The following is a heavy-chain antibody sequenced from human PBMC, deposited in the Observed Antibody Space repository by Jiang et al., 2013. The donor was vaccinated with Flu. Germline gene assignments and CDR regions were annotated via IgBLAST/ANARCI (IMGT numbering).Heavy chain of an antibody. V-gene: IGHV4-4*02. J-gene: IGHJ4*02. CDR3: ATWDDTLSLMGPLHF. D-gene: IGHD3-9*01. Sequence: GPGLVKPSGTLSLTCAVSGASISSSKWWNWVRQPPGKGLEWIGEIYHSGSTNYNPSLKSRVTISVDKSKNQFSLRLASVTAADTAVYYCATWDDTLSLMGPLHFWGQGTLVIVSS. CDR2: IYHSGST. CDR1: GASISSSKW.